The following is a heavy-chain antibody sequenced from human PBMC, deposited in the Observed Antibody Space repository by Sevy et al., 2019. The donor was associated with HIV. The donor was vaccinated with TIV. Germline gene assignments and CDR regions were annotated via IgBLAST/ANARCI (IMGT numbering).Heavy chain of an antibody. CDR3: ARVDGSSSSFDY. Sequence: GGSLRLSCAASGFTFSSYSMNWVRQAPGKGLEWVSSISSSSSYIYYADSVKGRFTISRDNAKNSLYLQMNSLRAEDTAVYYCARVDGSSSSFDYWGQGTLVTVSS. V-gene: IGHV3-21*01. CDR2: ISSSSSYI. J-gene: IGHJ4*02. D-gene: IGHD6-13*01. CDR1: GFTFSSYS.